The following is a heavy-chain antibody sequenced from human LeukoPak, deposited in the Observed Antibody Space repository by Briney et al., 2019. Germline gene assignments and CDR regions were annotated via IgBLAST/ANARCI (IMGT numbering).Heavy chain of an antibody. V-gene: IGHV4-4*07. D-gene: IGHD6-13*01. J-gene: IGHJ5*02. CDR2: IYTSGST. Sequence: PSETLSLTCTVSGGSISSYYWSWIRQPAGKGLEWIGRIYTSGSTNYNPSLKSRVTMSVDTSKNQFSLKLSSVTAADTAVYYCARLGYSSSWYVGDWFDPRGQGTLVTVSS. CDR3: ARLGYSSSWYVGDWFDP. CDR1: GGSISSYY.